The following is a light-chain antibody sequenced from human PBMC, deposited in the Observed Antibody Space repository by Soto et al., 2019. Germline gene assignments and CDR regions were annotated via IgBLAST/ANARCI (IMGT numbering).Light chain of an antibody. CDR3: KKYNSYLLT. CDR1: QSISRS. CDR2: DAS. Sequence: DIQMTQSPSTLSASVGDRVTITCRASQSISRSLASYQQKPGKAPNLLIYDASSLEIGDPSRFSGSGFGKEFTITIRSMQPDDFATYSCKKYNSYLLTFGPGPKVDIK. V-gene: IGKV1-5*01. J-gene: IGKJ3*01.